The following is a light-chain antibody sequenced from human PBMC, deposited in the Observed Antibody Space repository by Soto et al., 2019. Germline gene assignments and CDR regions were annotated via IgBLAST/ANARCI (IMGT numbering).Light chain of an antibody. Sequence: IQMTQSPAARSASVGDRVTITCRASQNINRYVSWFTTEPGKAPNLLIFGASNLHSGVPSRLSGTVSGTEFTITITNLQPEDFVTYDCHQSYTVPITFGQGTRLEIK. V-gene: IGKV1-39*01. CDR2: GAS. CDR1: QNINRY. J-gene: IGKJ5*01. CDR3: HQSYTVPIT.